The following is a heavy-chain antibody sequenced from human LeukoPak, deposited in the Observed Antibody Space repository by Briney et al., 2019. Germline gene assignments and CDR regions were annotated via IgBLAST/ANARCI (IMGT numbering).Heavy chain of an antibody. V-gene: IGHV3-21*01. CDR3: ARDRADTAMVTG. CDR1: GFTFSSYS. J-gene: IGHJ4*02. CDR2: ISSSSSYI. Sequence: GGSLRLSCAASGFTFSSYSMNWVHQAPGKGLEWVSSISSSSSYIYYADSVKGRFTISRDNAKNSLYLQMNSLRAEDTAVYYCARDRADTAMVTGWGQGTLVTVSS. D-gene: IGHD5-18*01.